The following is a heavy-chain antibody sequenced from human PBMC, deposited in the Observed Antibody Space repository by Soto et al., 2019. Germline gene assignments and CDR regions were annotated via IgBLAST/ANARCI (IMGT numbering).Heavy chain of an antibody. D-gene: IGHD3-22*01. CDR3: AKDGDSSGYYFDAFDI. J-gene: IGHJ3*02. CDR1: GFTFSSYS. V-gene: IGHV3-21*04. Sequence: GGSLRLSCAGSGFTFSSYSMSWVRQAPGKGLEWVSSISSSSTYISYADSVKGRFTISRDNSKNTLYLQMNSLRAEDTAVYYCAKDGDSSGYYFDAFDIWGQGXMVTV. CDR2: ISSSSTYI.